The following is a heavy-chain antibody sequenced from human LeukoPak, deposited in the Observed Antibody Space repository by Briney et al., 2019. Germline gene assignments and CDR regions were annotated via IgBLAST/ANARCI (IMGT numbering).Heavy chain of an antibody. CDR1: GFTFSSYW. Sequence: LSGGSLRLSCAASGFTFSSYWMHWVRQAPGKGLVWVSRINSDGSSTSYADSVKGRITISRDNAKNTLYLQMDSLRAEDTAVYYCARGFRVITVAGFDYWGQGTLVTVS. J-gene: IGHJ4*02. V-gene: IGHV3-74*01. CDR3: ARGFRVITVAGFDY. CDR2: INSDGSST. D-gene: IGHD6-19*01.